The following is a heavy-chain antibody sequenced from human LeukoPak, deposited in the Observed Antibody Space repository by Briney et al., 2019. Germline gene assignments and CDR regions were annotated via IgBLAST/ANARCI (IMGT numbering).Heavy chain of an antibody. CDR3: GRDSGSYGNDC. CDR1: GGSISSSHYY. Sequence: SSETLSLTCTVSGGSISSSHYYWGWIRQTPGKGLEWIGSIYYSGGTFYNPSLKSRVTISVDTSKNQFSLKLSSVTAADTAVYYCGRDSGSYGNDCWGQGTLVTVSS. CDR2: IYYSGGT. V-gene: IGHV4-39*01. J-gene: IGHJ4*02. D-gene: IGHD1-26*01.